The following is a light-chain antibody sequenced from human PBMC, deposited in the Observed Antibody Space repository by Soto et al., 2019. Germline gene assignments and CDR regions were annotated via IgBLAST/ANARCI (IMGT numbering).Light chain of an antibody. CDR3: SSYTSSIRI. CDR1: SIDVGDYNY. Sequence: QSVLTQPASVSGSPGQSITISCSGFSIDVGDYNYVSWYQQHAGKVPKLIIYEVTNRPLGVSSRFSGSKSGYTASLTISGLQTDDEDDYYCSSYTSSIRIFGGGTTFTVL. V-gene: IGLV2-14*01. J-gene: IGLJ2*01. CDR2: EVT.